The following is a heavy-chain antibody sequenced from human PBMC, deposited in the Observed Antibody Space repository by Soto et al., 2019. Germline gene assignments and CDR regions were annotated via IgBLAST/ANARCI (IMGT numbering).Heavy chain of an antibody. CDR1: GLTLSFYE. CDR3: ATFGIAINSPPFTEYFQQ. Sequence: PGGSLRLSCTASGLTLSFYEMNWVRQTPGKGLQWVSYISTSGSPIYYADSVKGRFTISRDNAKNSLYLQMNGLRVEDTAIYYCATFGIAINSPPFTEYFQQWGQGTLVTVSS. D-gene: IGHD6-13*01. J-gene: IGHJ1*01. CDR2: ISTSGSPI. V-gene: IGHV3-48*03.